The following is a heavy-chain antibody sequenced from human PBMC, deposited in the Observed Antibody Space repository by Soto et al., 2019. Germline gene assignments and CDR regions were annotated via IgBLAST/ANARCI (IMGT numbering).Heavy chain of an antibody. CDR2: IYYSEST. J-gene: IGHJ4*02. V-gene: IGHV4-59*01. Sequence: SETLSLTCTVSGGSISSYYWSWIRQPPGKGLEWIGYIYYSESTNYNPSLKSRVTISVDTSKNQFSLKLSSVTAADTAVYYCARVGPNYYCSGSYYNGQRYYFDYWGQGTLVTVSS. D-gene: IGHD3-10*01. CDR3: ARVGPNYYCSGSYYNGQRYYFDY. CDR1: GGSISSYY.